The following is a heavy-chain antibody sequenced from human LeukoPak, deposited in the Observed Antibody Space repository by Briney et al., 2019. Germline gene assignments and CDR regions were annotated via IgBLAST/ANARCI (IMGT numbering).Heavy chain of an antibody. Sequence: SVKVSCKASGGTFSSYAISWVRQAPGQGLEWMGGIIPIFGTANYAQKFQGRVTITADESTSTAYMELSSLGSEDTTVYYCARDSTYYDILTGYTTLNWFDPWGQGTLVTVSS. D-gene: IGHD3-9*01. V-gene: IGHV1-69*13. CDR2: IIPIFGTA. CDR1: GGTFSSYA. J-gene: IGHJ5*02. CDR3: ARDSTYYDILTGYTTLNWFDP.